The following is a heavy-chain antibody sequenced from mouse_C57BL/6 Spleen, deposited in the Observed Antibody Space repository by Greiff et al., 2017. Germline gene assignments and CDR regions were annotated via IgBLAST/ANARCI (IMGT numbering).Heavy chain of an antibody. V-gene: IGHV14-1*01. CDR2: IDPEDGDT. Sequence: VQLQQSGAELVRPGASVKLSCTASGFNITDYYMHWVKQRPEQGLEWIGKIDPEDGDTEYAPKFQGKATMTADTSSNTAYLQFSSLTSADTAGYYCTSRYNNDVLYSLDYWGQGTTVTVSS. D-gene: IGHD2-12*01. CDR3: TSRYNNDVLYSLDY. J-gene: IGHJ4*01. CDR1: GFNITDYY.